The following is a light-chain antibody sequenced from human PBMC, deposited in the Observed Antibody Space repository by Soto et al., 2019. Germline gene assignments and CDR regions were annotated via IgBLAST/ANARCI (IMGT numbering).Light chain of an antibody. CDR3: QQYASSPGT. CDR2: GAS. CDR1: QSVSSSY. J-gene: IGKJ1*01. Sequence: EIVLTQSPGTLSLSPGERATLSCRASQSVSSSYLAWYQQKPGQAPRLLIYGASSRATGIPDRFSGSGSGTAFTLTISRLAPEDFAVYYCQQYASSPGTFGQGTKVEIK. V-gene: IGKV3-20*01.